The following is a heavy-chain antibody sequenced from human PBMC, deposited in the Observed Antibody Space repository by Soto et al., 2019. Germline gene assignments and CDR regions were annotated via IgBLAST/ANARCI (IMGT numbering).Heavy chain of an antibody. CDR1: GGTFSSYA. V-gene: IGHV1-69*13. CDR3: ASGGYDSSGYYDYYYYYGMDV. D-gene: IGHD3-22*01. Sequence: ASVKVSCKASGGTFSSYAISWVRQAPGQGLEWMGGIIPIFGTANYAQKFQGRVTITADESTSTAYMELSSLRSEDTAVYYCASGGYDSSGYYDYYYYYGMDVWGQGTTVTVSS. CDR2: IIPIFGTA. J-gene: IGHJ6*02.